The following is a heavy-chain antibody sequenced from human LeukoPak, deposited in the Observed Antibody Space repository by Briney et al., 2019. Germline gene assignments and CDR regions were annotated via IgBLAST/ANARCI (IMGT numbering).Heavy chain of an antibody. CDR1: GYTFTSYD. CDR2: MNPNSGNT. J-gene: IGHJ5*02. Sequence: ASVKVSCKASGYTFTSYDINWVRQATGQGLEWMGWMNPNSGNTGYAQKFQGRVTMTRNTSISTAYMELSSLRSEDTAVYYCARGQGYCSSTSCQYSWFDPWGQGTLVTVSS. CDR3: ARGQGYCSSTSCQYSWFDP. D-gene: IGHD2-2*01. V-gene: IGHV1-8*01.